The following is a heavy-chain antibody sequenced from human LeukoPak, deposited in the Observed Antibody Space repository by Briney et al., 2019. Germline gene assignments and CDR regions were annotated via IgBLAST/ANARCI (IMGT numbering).Heavy chain of an antibody. CDR3: ARLYSYGFSAVDY. CDR1: GGSISSYY. Sequence: SETLSLTCTVSGGSISSYYWSWIRQPPGKGLECIGYIYYSGSTNYNPSLKSRVTISVDTSKNQFSLKLSSVTAADTAVYYCARLYSYGFSAVDYWGQGTLVTVSS. CDR2: IYYSGST. J-gene: IGHJ4*02. D-gene: IGHD5-18*01. V-gene: IGHV4-59*08.